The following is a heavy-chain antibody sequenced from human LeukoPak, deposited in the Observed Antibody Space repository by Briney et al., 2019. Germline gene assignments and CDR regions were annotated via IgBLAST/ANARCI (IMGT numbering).Heavy chain of an antibody. CDR2: IKHDGSET. CDR1: GFIFSGDW. Sequence: GGSLRLSCAASGFIFSGDWMSWVRQAPGKGLEWVANIKHDGSETYYVDSLRGRFTISRDDSKNTLYLQMKNLRAEDTAVYYCAKDGAWLRFDDWGQGILVTVSS. CDR3: AKDGAWLRFDD. J-gene: IGHJ4*02. D-gene: IGHD5-12*01. V-gene: IGHV3-7*03.